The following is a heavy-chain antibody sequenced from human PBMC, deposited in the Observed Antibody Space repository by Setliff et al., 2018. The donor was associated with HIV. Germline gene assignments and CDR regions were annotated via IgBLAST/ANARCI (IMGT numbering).Heavy chain of an antibody. CDR2: VYYSGNT. Sequence: SETLSLTCSVSSGSISGSNYYWDWLRQPPGKGLEWLGVVYYSGNTYYNPSLTSRVAISVDTSNNQFSLRLTSVTAEDTAIYYCASMIRGINSPIDFWGQGTLGTSPQ. D-gene: IGHD3-10*01. V-gene: IGHV4-39*01. CDR3: ASMIRGINSPIDF. CDR1: SGSISGSNYY. J-gene: IGHJ4*02.